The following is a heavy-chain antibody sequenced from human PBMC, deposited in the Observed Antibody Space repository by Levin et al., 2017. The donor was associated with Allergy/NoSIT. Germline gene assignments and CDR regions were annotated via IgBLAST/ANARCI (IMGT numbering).Heavy chain of an antibody. CDR1: GFTFSSYA. CDR3: ANDLGIAAAGFAFDI. J-gene: IGHJ3*02. D-gene: IGHD6-13*01. V-gene: IGHV3-23*01. CDR2: ISGSGGST. Sequence: PGESLKISCAASGFTFSSYAMSWVRQAPGKGLEWVSAISGSGGSTYYADSVKGRFTISRDNSKNTLYLQMNSLRAEDTAVYYCANDLGIAAAGFAFDIWGQGTMVTVSS.